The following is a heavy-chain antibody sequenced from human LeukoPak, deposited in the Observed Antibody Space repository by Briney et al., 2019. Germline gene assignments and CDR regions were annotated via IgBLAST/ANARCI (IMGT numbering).Heavy chain of an antibody. V-gene: IGHV3-9*01. J-gene: IGHJ4*02. D-gene: IGHD5-24*01. CDR1: GFTFDNFA. CDR2: ISWKTGSI. CDR3: AKAGTLHGYNDYIDY. Sequence: GGSLRLSCVASGFTFDNFAMHWVRQAPGKGLEWVSRISWKTGSIGYADSVKGRFTISRDNTKNSLYLQMSSLRPEDTALYYCAKAGTLHGYNDYIDYWGQGTLVTVSP.